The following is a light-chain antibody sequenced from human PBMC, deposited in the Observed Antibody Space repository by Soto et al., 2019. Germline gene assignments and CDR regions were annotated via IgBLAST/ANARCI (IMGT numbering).Light chain of an antibody. CDR2: GAS. V-gene: IGKV3-15*01. J-gene: IGKJ1*01. Sequence: EIVMTQSPATLSVSPGERATLSCRASQSVSRNLAWYQQKPGQAPRLLIYGASTRATGIPARFSGSGSGTECTLTISSLQSEDFAVYYCQQYNNWPPWTFGQGTKVEIK. CDR3: QQYNNWPPWT. CDR1: QSVSRN.